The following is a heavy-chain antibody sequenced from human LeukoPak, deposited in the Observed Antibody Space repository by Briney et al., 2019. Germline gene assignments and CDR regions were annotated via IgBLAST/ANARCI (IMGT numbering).Heavy chain of an antibody. CDR1: GGTLSSYA. V-gene: IGHV1-69*05. Sequence: ASVKVSCKASGGTLSSYAISWVRQAPGQGLEWMGGIIPIFGTANYAQKFQGRVTITTDESTSTAYMELSSLRSEDTAVYYCARDKLLDIHTPYSSGWSNWFDPWGQGTLVTVSS. CDR3: ARDKLLDIHTPYSSGWSNWFDP. J-gene: IGHJ5*02. CDR2: IIPIFGTA. D-gene: IGHD6-19*01.